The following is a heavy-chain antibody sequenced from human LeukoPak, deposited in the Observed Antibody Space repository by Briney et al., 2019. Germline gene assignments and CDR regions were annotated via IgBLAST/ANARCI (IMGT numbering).Heavy chain of an antibody. J-gene: IGHJ2*01. CDR1: GFTFSDYH. Sequence: PGGSLRLSCAASGFTFSDYHMSWIRQAPGKALEWVSYIRSSSSDINYADSVRGRFTISRDNAKNSLYLQMNSLRAEDTAVYYCARAIAVSPWYFDLWGRGTLVTVSS. D-gene: IGHD6-19*01. CDR3: ARAIAVSPWYFDL. V-gene: IGHV3-11*03. CDR2: IRSSSSDI.